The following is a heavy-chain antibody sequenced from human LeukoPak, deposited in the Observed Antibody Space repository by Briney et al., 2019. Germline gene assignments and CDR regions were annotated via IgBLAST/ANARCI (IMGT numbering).Heavy chain of an antibody. CDR2: IRNDGTTK. D-gene: IGHD5-18*01. V-gene: IGHV3-30*02. J-gene: IGHJ3*02. CDR3: AREIYSRIDDAFDI. CDR1: GFTFSDYG. Sequence: GGSLRLSCAASGFTFSDYGMHWVRQAPGKGLEWVAFIRNDGTTKYYADSVKGRFTISRDNSKNTLYLQMGSVRAEDMAVYYCAREIYSRIDDAFDIWGQGTMVTVSS.